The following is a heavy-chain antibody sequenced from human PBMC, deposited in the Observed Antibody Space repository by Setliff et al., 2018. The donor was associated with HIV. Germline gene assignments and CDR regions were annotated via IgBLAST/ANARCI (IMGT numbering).Heavy chain of an antibody. CDR1: GFSFSSYS. D-gene: IGHD3-16*01. J-gene: IGHJ3*01. CDR3: ARREYNYVPRAFDL. CDR2: IYTGSNTI. Sequence: GGSLRLSCVGSGFSFSSYSMSWVRRAPGKGLEWIAYIYTGSNTIFYGDSAEGRFTISRDNVNNSVSLQMNSLRVEDTAVYYCARREYNYVPRAFDLWGRGTVFTVSS. V-gene: IGHV3-48*01.